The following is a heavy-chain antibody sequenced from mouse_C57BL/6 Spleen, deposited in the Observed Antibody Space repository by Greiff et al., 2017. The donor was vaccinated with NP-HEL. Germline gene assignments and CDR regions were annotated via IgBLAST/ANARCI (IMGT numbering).Heavy chain of an antibody. V-gene: IGHV1-15*01. D-gene: IGHD2-5*01. CDR3: TYYSNYAPFAY. CDR2: IDPETGGT. J-gene: IGHJ3*01. Sequence: VKLVESGAELVRPGASVTLSCKASGYTFTDYEMHWVKQTPVHGLEWIGAIDPETGGTAYNQKFKGKAILTADKSSSTAYMELRSLTSEDSAVYYCTYYSNYAPFAYWGQGTLVTVSA. CDR1: GYTFTDYE.